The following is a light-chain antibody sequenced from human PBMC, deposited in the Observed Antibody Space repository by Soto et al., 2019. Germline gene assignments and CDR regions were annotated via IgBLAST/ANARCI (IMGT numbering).Light chain of an antibody. Sequence: QSALTQPPSASGSPGQSVTISCTGTTGDIGAFNYVSWYQQRPGKAPKLIIYEVSNRPSGVSNRFSGSKSGNTASLTISGLQADDEGDYYCSSKTSSSSPFVFGTGTKLTVL. CDR3: SSKTSSSSPFV. J-gene: IGLJ1*01. CDR1: TGDIGAFNY. V-gene: IGLV2-14*01. CDR2: EVS.